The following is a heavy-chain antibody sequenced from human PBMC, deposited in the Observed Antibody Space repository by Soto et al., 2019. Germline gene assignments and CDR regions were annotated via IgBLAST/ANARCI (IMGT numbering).Heavy chain of an antibody. CDR3: AKFAGLVTYRGFIGPIEF. CDR1: GSTFSKRS. J-gene: IGHJ4*02. Sequence: QVHLVQSGAEVKKPGSSVKISCRASGSTFSKRSITWVRQAPGQGFEWMGGITPAFGTTNLARKFQGRLTITADEPTATAYLELSSLTPEDTDVYHCAKFAGLVTYRGFIGPIEFWGQGTLVTVSS. D-gene: IGHD2-21*01. V-gene: IGHV1-69*01. CDR2: ITPAFGTT.